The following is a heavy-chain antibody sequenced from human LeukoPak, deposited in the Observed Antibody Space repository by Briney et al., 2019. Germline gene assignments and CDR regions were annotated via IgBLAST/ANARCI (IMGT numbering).Heavy chain of an antibody. J-gene: IGHJ4*02. CDR3: ARAGSGWSFDY. CDR2: NSSSGNT. V-gene: IGHV4-59*01. CDR1: GGSISLYY. D-gene: IGHD6-19*01. Sequence: PSETLSLTCTVAGGSISLYYWTWIRQSPEKVLEWIGYNSSSGNTNYNPSLKSRVTISVDMSKNQFSLRLSSVTAADTAVYYCARAGSGWSFDYWGQGTLVSVSS.